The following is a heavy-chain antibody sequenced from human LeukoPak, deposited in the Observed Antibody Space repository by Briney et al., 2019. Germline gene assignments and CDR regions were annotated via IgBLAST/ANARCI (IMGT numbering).Heavy chain of an antibody. D-gene: IGHD3-10*01. Sequence: SETLSLTCSVSGGSISSYYWSWIRQPPGKGLEWIGYIYYSGSTNYNPSLKSRFTISVDTSKNQFSLKLSSVTAADTAVYYCAREVVTMVRGVIVTDYYDYMDVWGKGTTVTISS. V-gene: IGHV4-59*01. CDR3: AREVVTMVRGVIVTDYYDYMDV. CDR1: GGSISSYY. CDR2: IYYSGST. J-gene: IGHJ6*03.